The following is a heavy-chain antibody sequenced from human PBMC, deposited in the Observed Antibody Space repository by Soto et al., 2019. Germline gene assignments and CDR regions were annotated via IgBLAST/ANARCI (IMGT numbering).Heavy chain of an antibody. Sequence: GGSLRLSCAASGFTFNNYAMSWVRQAPGKGLEWVSAISSSGYSTYYANSVKGRFTISRDNSKNTVYLQMNNLRAEDTAVYYCAKGSVVVAAKFDSWGQGTLVTVSS. J-gene: IGHJ4*02. CDR1: GFTFNNYA. V-gene: IGHV3-23*01. D-gene: IGHD2-21*02. CDR2: ISSSGYST. CDR3: AKGSVVVAAKFDS.